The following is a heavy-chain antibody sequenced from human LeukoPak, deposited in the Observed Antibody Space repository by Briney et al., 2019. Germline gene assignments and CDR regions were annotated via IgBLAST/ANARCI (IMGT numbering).Heavy chain of an antibody. CDR1: GGSFSGYY. CDR2: INHSGST. D-gene: IGHD3-16*02. Sequence: SETLSLTCAVYGGSFSGYYWSWIRQPPGKGLEWIGEINHSGSTNYNPSLKSRVTISVDTSKNQFSLKLSSVTAADTAVYYCARVGSRDYVWGSYRRQGNIQKWGQGTPVTVSS. J-gene: IGHJ4*02. CDR3: ARVGSRDYVWGSYRRQGNIQK. V-gene: IGHV4-34*01.